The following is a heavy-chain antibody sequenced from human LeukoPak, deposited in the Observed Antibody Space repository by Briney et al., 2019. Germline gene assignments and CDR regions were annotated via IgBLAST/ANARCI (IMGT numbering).Heavy chain of an antibody. CDR3: GGCSGGSCYSIPGMDV. D-gene: IGHD2-15*01. V-gene: IGHV4-59*08. CDR2: IYYSGST. J-gene: IGHJ6*02. Sequence: SETLSLTCTVSGGSISSYYWSWIRQPPRKGLEWIGYIYYSGSTNYNPSLKSRVTISVDTSKNQFSLKLSSVTAADTAVYYCGGCSGGSCYSIPGMDVWGQGTTVTVSS. CDR1: GGSISSYY.